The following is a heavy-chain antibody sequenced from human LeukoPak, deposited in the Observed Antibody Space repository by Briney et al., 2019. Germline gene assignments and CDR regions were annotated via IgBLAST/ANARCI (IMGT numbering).Heavy chain of an antibody. CDR2: IYYSGST. V-gene: IGHV4-59*01. J-gene: IGHJ4*02. D-gene: IGHD3-10*01. CDR1: GGSTNTYY. Sequence: SETLSLTCSVSGGSTNTYYWGWLRQPPGKGLEWIGYIYYSGSTNYNPSLKSRVTMSVDTSKNQISLNLTSVDAADTAVYYCAGYTSGRFFFDFWGQGALVTVSS. CDR3: AGYTSGRFFFDF.